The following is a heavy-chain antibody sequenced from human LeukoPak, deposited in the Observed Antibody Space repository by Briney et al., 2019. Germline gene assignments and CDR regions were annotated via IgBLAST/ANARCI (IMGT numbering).Heavy chain of an antibody. Sequence: NPSETLSLTCTDSGGSVYTSDYYWGWVRQPPGKGSEWIGDIFYTGKTNYNPSLKSRVSISIDTSKNQFSLKLTSVTAADTAVYYCARVFDSWGQGTLVTVSS. CDR2: IFYTGKT. V-gene: IGHV4-39*07. CDR3: ARVFDS. CDR1: GGSVYTSDYY. J-gene: IGHJ4*02.